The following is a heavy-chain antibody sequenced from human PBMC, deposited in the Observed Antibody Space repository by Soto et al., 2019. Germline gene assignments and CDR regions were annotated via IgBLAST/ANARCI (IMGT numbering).Heavy chain of an antibody. V-gene: IGHV3-21*01. J-gene: IGHJ6*02. Sequence: GGPLRLSCAASGFTFSSYSMNWVRQAPGKGLEWVSSISSSSSYIYYADSVKGRFTISRDNAKNSLYLQMNSLRAEDTAVYYCARHHNWNLYGMDVWGQGTTVTVSS. CDR3: ARHHNWNLYGMDV. CDR2: ISSSSSYI. CDR1: GFTFSSYS. D-gene: IGHD1-20*01.